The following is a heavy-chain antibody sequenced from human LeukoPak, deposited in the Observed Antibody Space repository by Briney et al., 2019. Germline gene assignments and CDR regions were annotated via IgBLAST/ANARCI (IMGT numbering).Heavy chain of an antibody. CDR3: ASGSEGEGFDP. CDR1: DGSITNYY. D-gene: IGHD3-10*01. Sequence: PSETLSLTCTVSDGSITNYYWSWIRQPAGKGLEWIGRIYTSGSTNYNPSLKSRVTTSIDTSKNQFSLKLSSVTAADTAVYYCASGSEGEGFDPWGQGTLVTVSS. CDR2: IYTSGST. J-gene: IGHJ5*02. V-gene: IGHV4-4*07.